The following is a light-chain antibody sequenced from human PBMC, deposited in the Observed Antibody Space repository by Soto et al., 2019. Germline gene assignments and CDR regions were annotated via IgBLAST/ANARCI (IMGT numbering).Light chain of an antibody. CDR1: QSVSLTA. CDR2: GAS. Sequence: EFVLTQSPGTLSLSPGERATLSCSASQSVSLTALAWYQHKPGQAPRLLIYGASFRATGIPHRFSGSGAGTDFTLTISSLESEDAAVYYCQRYSSSPLTFGGGTKVDIK. V-gene: IGKV3-20*01. J-gene: IGKJ4*01. CDR3: QRYSSSPLT.